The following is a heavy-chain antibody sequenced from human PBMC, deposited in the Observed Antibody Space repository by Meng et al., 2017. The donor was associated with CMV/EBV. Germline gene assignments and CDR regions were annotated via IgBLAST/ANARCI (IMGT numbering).Heavy chain of an antibody. CDR2: IYYSGST. CDR3: ARGSRSLEWLLLGYFDY. J-gene: IGHJ4*02. D-gene: IGHD3-3*01. CDR1: GGSISSSSYY. V-gene: IGHV4-39*07. Sequence: SETLSLTCTVSGGSISSSSYYWGWIRQPPGKGLEWIGSIYYSGSTYYNPSLKSRVTISVDTSKNQFSLKLSSVTAADTAVYYCARGSRSLEWLLLGYFDYWGQGTLVTVSS.